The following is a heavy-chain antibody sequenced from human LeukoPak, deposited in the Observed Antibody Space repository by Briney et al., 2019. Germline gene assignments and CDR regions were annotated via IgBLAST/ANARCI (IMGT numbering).Heavy chain of an antibody. D-gene: IGHD2-2*01. CDR1: GGTFSSYA. J-gene: IGHJ4*02. V-gene: IGHV1-69*04. Sequence: SVKVSCKASGGTFSSYAISWVRQAPGQGLEWMGRIIPILGIANYAQKFQGRVTITADKSTSTAYMELSSLRSEDTAVYYCARAYCSSTSCYLAFDYWGQGTLVTVSS. CDR2: IIPILGIA. CDR3: ARAYCSSTSCYLAFDY.